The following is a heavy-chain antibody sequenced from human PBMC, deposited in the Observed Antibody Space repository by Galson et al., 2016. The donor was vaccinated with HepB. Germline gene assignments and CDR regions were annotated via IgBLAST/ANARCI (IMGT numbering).Heavy chain of an antibody. V-gene: IGHV3-30*04. D-gene: IGHD2/OR15-2a*01. J-gene: IGHJ4*02. CDR1: GFTFNRYA. Sequence: SLRLSCAASGFTFNRYAMNWVRQAPGKGLEWVAADSMDGRRKFYADSVKGRFTISRDNSNSMLFLQMSSLRADDTAVYYRARRHEYCPPVGCSVDYWGQGTLVSVSS. CDR2: DSMDGRRK. CDR3: ARRHEYCPPVGCSVDY.